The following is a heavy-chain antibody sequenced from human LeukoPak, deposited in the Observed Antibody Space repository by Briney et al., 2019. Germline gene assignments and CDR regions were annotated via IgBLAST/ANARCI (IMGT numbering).Heavy chain of an antibody. CDR3: TKAPIVSCSGAFCYPFDS. Sequence: GGSLRLSCAASGFYFANYAMSWVRQAPGKGLEWVSATVGGGSPNTYHADSVKGRFTISRDNSRNTLFLQMNSLRAEDTAIYYCTKAPIVSCSGAFCYPFDSWGQGTLVTVSS. D-gene: IGHD2-15*01. CDR2: TVGGGSPNT. V-gene: IGHV3-23*01. CDR1: GFYFANYA. J-gene: IGHJ4*02.